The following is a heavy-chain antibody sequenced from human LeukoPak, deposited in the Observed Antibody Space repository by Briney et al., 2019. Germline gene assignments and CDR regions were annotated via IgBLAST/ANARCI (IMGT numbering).Heavy chain of an antibody. V-gene: IGHV3-48*03. D-gene: IGHD3-10*01. Sequence: PGGSLRLSCAASGFTFSSYEMNWVRQAPGKGLEWVSYISSSGSTIYYADSVKGRFTISRDNAKNSLYLQMNSLRAEDTAVYYCAKDYYGSGYYWYFDLWGRGTLVTVSS. CDR2: ISSSGSTI. CDR1: GFTFSSYE. J-gene: IGHJ2*01. CDR3: AKDYYGSGYYWYFDL.